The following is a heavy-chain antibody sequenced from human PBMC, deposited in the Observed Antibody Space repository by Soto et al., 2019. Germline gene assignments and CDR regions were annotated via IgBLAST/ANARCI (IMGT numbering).Heavy chain of an antibody. CDR2: INHSGST. CDR3: ARGSRNPIVVVVAATPGWFDP. V-gene: IGHV4-34*01. J-gene: IGHJ5*02. D-gene: IGHD2-15*01. CDR1: GGSFSGYY. Sequence: AETLSLNCAVYGGSFSGYYWSWIRQPPGKGLEWIGEINHSGSTNYNPSLKSRVTISVDTSKNQFSLKLSSVTAADTAVYYCARGSRNPIVVVVAATPGWFDPWGQGTLVTVSS.